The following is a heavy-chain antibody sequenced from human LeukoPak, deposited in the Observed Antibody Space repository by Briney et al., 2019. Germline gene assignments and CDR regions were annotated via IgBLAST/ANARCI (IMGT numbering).Heavy chain of an antibody. Sequence: ASVKVSCKASGYTFTDYYIHWVRQAPGQGLEWMGWINPNSGGTNYAQKFQGRVTMTRDTSISTAYMELSRLRSDDTAVYYCARVRIAAAGTRSNWFDPWGQGTLVTVSS. J-gene: IGHJ5*02. V-gene: IGHV1-2*02. CDR2: INPNSGGT. CDR3: ARVRIAAAGTRSNWFDP. CDR1: GYTFTDYY. D-gene: IGHD6-13*01.